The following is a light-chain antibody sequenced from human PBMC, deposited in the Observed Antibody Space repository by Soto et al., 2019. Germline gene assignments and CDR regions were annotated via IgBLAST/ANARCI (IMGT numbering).Light chain of an antibody. Sequence: QSVLTQPASVSGSPGQSITISCTGTSSDVGRYDFVSWYQQHPGKVPKLIIYEVSHRPSGISERFSGSKSVNTASLTIFGLQAEDGADYYCSSYTSVSTSCVFGTGTKVTVL. CDR2: EVS. V-gene: IGLV2-14*01. CDR3: SSYTSVSTSCV. J-gene: IGLJ1*01. CDR1: SSDVGRYDF.